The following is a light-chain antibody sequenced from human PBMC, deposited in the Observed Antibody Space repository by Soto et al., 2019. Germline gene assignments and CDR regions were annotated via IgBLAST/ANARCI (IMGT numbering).Light chain of an antibody. CDR1: QSVSSN. CDR3: QQYNNWPPWT. Sequence: EIVMTQFPATLSVSPGERVTLSCRASQSVSSNLAWYQQKPGQAPRLLIYGASTRAPGIPARFSGSGSGTEFTLTISSLQSEDFAVYYCQQYNNWPPWTFGQGTKVEIK. CDR2: GAS. V-gene: IGKV3-15*01. J-gene: IGKJ1*01.